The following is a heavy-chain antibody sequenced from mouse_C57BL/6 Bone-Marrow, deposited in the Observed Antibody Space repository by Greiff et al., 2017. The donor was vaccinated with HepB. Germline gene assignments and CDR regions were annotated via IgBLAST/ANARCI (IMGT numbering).Heavy chain of an antibody. V-gene: IGHV1-82*01. CDR3: ARKITTVPNWYFDV. J-gene: IGHJ1*03. CDR2: IYPGDGDT. Sequence: VNVVESGPELVKPGASVKISCKASGYAFSSSWMNWVKQRPGKGLEWIGRIYPGDGDTNYNGKFKGKATLTADKSSSTAYMQLSSLTSEDSAVYFCARKITTVPNWYFDVWGTGTTVTVSS. CDR1: GYAFSSSW. D-gene: IGHD1-1*01.